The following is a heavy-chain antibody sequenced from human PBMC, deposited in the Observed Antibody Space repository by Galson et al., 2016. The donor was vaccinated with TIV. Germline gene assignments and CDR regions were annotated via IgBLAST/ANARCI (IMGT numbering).Heavy chain of an antibody. J-gene: IGHJ6*01. Sequence: SLRLSCAASGFTFSIFAMTWVRQAPGMGLEWVSAISGGGGSTYYADSVKGRFTISRDNSKNTLFLQMNSLRAEDTAFYYCTKVPSSGFPYYHGWDVW. D-gene: IGHD3-22*01. CDR1: GFTFSIFA. V-gene: IGHV3-23*01. CDR2: ISGGGGST. CDR3: TKVPSSGFPYYHGWDV.